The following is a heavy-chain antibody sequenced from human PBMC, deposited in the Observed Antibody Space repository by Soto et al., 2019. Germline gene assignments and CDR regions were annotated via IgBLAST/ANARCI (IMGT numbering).Heavy chain of an antibody. CDR1: GYPFSKYG. J-gene: IGHJ5*02. Sequence: QLQLVQSGGEVKKPGASVRVSCEAYGYPFSKYGISWIRQAPGQGLEWMGWIKPDNGNTDYAQKFQGRVTMTTDTSSNPAYMALRRLRSDDTAVYYCATSYDSGFDPWGQRTLV. CDR2: IKPDNGNT. V-gene: IGHV1-18*04. D-gene: IGHD5-12*01. CDR3: ATSYDSGFDP.